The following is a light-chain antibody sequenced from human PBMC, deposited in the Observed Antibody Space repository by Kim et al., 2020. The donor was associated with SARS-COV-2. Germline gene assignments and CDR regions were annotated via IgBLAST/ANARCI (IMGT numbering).Light chain of an antibody. Sequence: SWSAGQPATITWSGNTLGDKYSCWYQQKPGQPPVLVIYRDNERPSGIPGRFSGSNSGNTATLTISGTQAMDEADYFCQAWDSSTVVFGGGTQLTVL. V-gene: IGLV3-1*01. CDR3: QAWDSSTVV. CDR2: RDN. J-gene: IGLJ2*01. CDR1: TLGDKY.